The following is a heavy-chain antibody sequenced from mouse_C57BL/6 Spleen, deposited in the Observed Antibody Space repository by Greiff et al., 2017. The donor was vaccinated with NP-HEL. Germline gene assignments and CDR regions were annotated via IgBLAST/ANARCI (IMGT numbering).Heavy chain of an antibody. Sequence: VQLQQSGAELVMPGASVKLSCKASGYTFTSYWMHWVKQRPGQGLEWIGEIDPSDSYTNYNQKFKGKSTLTVDKSSSTAYMQLSSLTSEDSAVYYCARGLHYAMDYWGQGTSVTVSS. D-gene: IGHD2-10*01. V-gene: IGHV1-69*01. J-gene: IGHJ4*01. CDR2: IDPSDSYT. CDR1: GYTFTSYW. CDR3: ARGLHYAMDY.